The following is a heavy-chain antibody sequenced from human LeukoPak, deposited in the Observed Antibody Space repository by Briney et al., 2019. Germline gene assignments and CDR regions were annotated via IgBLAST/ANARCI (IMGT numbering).Heavy chain of an antibody. J-gene: IGHJ3*02. Sequence: GGSLRLSCAASGFTFSSYSMNWVRQAPGKGLEWVSSISSSSIYIYYADSVTGRFTISRDNAKNSLYLQMNSLRAEDTAVYYCARGLSGSDAFDIWGQGTMVTVSS. CDR3: ARGLSGSDAFDI. CDR2: ISSSSIYI. V-gene: IGHV3-21*01. CDR1: GFTFSSYS. D-gene: IGHD3-10*01.